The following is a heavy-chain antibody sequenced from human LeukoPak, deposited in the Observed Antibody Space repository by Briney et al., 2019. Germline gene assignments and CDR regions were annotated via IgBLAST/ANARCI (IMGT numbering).Heavy chain of an antibody. D-gene: IGHD6-13*01. CDR2: IYHSGST. CDR1: GGSISSGGYS. J-gene: IGHJ5*02. Sequence: SQTLSLTCAVSGGSISSGGYSWSWIRQPPGKGLEWIGYIYHSGSTYYNPSLKSRVTISVDRSKNQFSLKLSSVTAADTAVYYCASLAAAGTGNWFDPWGQGTLVTVSS. V-gene: IGHV4-30-2*01. CDR3: ASLAAAGTGNWFDP.